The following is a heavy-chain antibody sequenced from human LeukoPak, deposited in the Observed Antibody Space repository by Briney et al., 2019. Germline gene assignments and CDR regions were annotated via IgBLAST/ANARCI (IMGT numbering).Heavy chain of an antibody. J-gene: IGHJ4*02. CDR3: ARGLRDGYNRPFDY. CDR2: IYYSGST. CDR1: GGSISSSSYY. V-gene: IGHV4-39*07. Sequence: SETLSLTCTVSGGSISSSSYYWGWIRQPPGKGLEWIAYIYYSGSTYYNPSLKSRVTISLDTSKNQFSLKLSSVTAADTAVYYCARGLRDGYNRPFDYWGQGTLVTVSS. D-gene: IGHD5-24*01.